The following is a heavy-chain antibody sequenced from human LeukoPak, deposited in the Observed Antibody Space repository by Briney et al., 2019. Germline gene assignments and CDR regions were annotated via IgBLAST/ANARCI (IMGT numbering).Heavy chain of an antibody. CDR2: IYPGDSDT. D-gene: IGHD6-13*01. CDR1: GYSFTSYW. J-gene: IGHJ4*02. CDR3: ARQSIAAAPYLDY. V-gene: IGHV5-51*01. Sequence: GESLKNSCKGSGYSFTSYWIGWVRQMPGKGLEWMGIIYPGDSDTRYSPSFQGQVTISADKSISTAYLQWSSLKASDTAMYYCARQSIAAAPYLDYWGQGTLVTVSS.